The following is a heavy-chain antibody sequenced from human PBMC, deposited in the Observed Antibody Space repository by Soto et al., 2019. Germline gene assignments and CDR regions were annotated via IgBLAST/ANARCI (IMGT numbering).Heavy chain of an antibody. D-gene: IGHD1-1*01. V-gene: IGHV2-5*02. CDR2: IYWDNDK. J-gene: IGHJ4*02. CDR1: GFSLTTTGVG. Sequence: QITLEESGPTLVKPTQTLTLTCTFSGFSLTTTGVGVAWIRQPPGQALECLALIYWDNDKRYNPSVKSRVGITKDTSKNQVVLIMTNMDPLDTATYYCALRRGGYNWNDGDFDYWGQGTHVTVSS. CDR3: ALRRGGYNWNDGDFDY.